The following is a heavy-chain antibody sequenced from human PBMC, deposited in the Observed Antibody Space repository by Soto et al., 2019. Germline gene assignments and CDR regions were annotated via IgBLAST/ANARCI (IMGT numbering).Heavy chain of an antibody. CDR1: GFTFSSYA. J-gene: IGHJ4*02. CDR2: ISYDGSTK. D-gene: IGHD3-3*01. Sequence: QVQLVESGGGVVQPGRSLRLSCAASGFTFSSYAMHRVRQGPGKRLEGVAVISYDGSTKYYADSVKSRFTISRNNAQITLEPQLISLGDEDTSVYYCASEGRSGYYSLGYFEYWGQGTLVTFSS. CDR3: ASEGRSGYYSLGYFEY. V-gene: IGHV3-30-3*01.